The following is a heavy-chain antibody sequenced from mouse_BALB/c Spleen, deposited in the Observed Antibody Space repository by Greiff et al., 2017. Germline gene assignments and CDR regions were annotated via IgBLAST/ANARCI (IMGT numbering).Heavy chain of an antibody. V-gene: IGHV7-1*02. Sequence: EVKLVESGGGLVQPGGSLRLSCATSGFTFSDFYMEWVRQPPGKRLEWIAASRNKANDYTTEYSASVKGRFIVSRDTSQSILYLQMNALRAEDTAIYYCARDSLYGYDGAGFAYWGQGTLVTVSA. CDR2: SRNKANDYTT. J-gene: IGHJ3*01. CDR3: ARDSLYGYDGAGFAY. CDR1: GFTFSDFY. D-gene: IGHD2-2*01.